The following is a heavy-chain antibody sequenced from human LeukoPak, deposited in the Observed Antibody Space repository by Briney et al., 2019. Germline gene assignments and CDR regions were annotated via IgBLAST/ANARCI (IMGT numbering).Heavy chain of an antibody. CDR2: FDPEDGET. J-gene: IGHJ4*02. CDR3: ARESSASGLLY. Sequence: ASVKVSCKVSGYTLTELSMHWVRHAPGQGLEWMGGFDPEDGETIYAQKFQGRVTMTKDTSTDTAYMELSRLRSDDTAVYYCARESSASGLLYGGQGTLVTVSS. D-gene: IGHD3-22*01. CDR1: GYTLTELS. V-gene: IGHV1-24*01.